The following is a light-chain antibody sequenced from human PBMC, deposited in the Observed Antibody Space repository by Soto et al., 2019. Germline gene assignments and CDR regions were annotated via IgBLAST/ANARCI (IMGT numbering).Light chain of an antibody. CDR1: QSVSRN. J-gene: IGKJ4*01. Sequence: EIVMTQSPATLSVSPGESATLSCRASQSVSRNLAWYQQKPGQAPRLLIYDASTRATGIPVRFSGSGSGTEFTLAISSLQSEYLAVYYCQEYNNLPRTFGRGTKVEIK. CDR3: QEYNNLPRT. CDR2: DAS. V-gene: IGKV3-15*01.